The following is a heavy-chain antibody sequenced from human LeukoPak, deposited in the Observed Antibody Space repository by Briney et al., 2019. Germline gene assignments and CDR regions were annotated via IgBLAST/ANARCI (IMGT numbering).Heavy chain of an antibody. V-gene: IGHV4-4*07. CDR3: ARYGPHVCTLGHRDGLLVV. CDR2: IYSGGTT. CDR1: GGSISPYY. J-gene: IGHJ6*04. Sequence: SETLSLTCTVSGGSISPYYWTWIRQPAGQGLEFVGRIYSGGTTNYNPSLASRVSMSVDTSNNQVSLRLSSVPSAHTAVYYGARYGPHVCTLGHRDGLLVVWGKGTRDTVSA. D-gene: IGHD2-8*01.